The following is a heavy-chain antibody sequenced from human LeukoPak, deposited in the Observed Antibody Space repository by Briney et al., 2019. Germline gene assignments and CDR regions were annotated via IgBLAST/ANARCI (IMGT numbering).Heavy chain of an antibody. Sequence: GASVKVSCKVSGYTLTELSMHWVRQAPGKGLEWMGGFDPEDGETIYAQKFQGRVTMTEDTSTDTAYMELSSLRSEDTAVDYCATVGYSSSWFFDYWGQGTLVTVSS. CDR1: GYTLTELS. V-gene: IGHV1-24*01. CDR2: FDPEDGET. D-gene: IGHD6-13*01. J-gene: IGHJ4*02. CDR3: ATVGYSSSWFFDY.